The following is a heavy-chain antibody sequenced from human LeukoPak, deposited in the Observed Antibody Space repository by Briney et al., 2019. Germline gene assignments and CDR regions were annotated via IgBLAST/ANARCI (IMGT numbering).Heavy chain of an antibody. D-gene: IGHD3-10*01. CDR2: ISFSSATI. CDR3: ARDSVIGELLFSFDY. Sequence: PGGSLRLSCEASGFTFSSYSMNWVRQAPGKGLEWVSYISFSSATIHYADSVKGRFTISRDNAKNSLYLQMNSLRAEDTAVYYCARDSVIGELLFSFDYWGQGTLVTVSS. CDR1: GFTFSSYS. V-gene: IGHV3-48*01. J-gene: IGHJ4*02.